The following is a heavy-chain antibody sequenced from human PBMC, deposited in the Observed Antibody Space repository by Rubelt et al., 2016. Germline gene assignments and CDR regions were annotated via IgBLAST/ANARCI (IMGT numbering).Heavy chain of an antibody. Sequence: QLVESGGGLVQPGGSLRLSCAASGFTFSSYSMNWVRQAPGKGLEWVSTIGGASADGLTHYADSVQGRFTISRDNSKNTLYLQMHSLRAEDTALYFCAKAPRIAAAAEFFDYWGQGTLVNVSS. V-gene: IGHV3-23*04. CDR3: AKAPRIAAAAEFFDY. CDR2: IGGASADGLT. CDR1: GFTFSSYS. J-gene: IGHJ4*02. D-gene: IGHD6-13*01.